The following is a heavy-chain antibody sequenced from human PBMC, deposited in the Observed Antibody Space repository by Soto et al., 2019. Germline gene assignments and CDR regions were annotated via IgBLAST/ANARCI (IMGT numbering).Heavy chain of an antibody. CDR3: AKDLELGYSSSWYEY. Sequence: QVQLVESGGGVVQPGRSLRLSCAASGFTISSYGMHWVRQAPGKGLEWVAVISYDGSNKYYADSVKGRFTISRDNSKNTLYLQMNSLRAEDTAVYYCAKDLELGYSSSWYEYWGQGTLVTVSS. CDR1: GFTISSYG. D-gene: IGHD6-13*01. V-gene: IGHV3-30*18. CDR2: ISYDGSNK. J-gene: IGHJ4*02.